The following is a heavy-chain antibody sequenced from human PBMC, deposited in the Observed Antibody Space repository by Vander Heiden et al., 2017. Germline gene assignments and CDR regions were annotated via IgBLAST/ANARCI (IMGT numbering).Heavy chain of an antibody. J-gene: IGHJ1*01. D-gene: IGHD3-9*01. V-gene: IGHV4-34*01. Sequence: QVQLQQWGAGLLKHSETLSLTGAVYVGSFCGYYWRWPRQPPGKGLEWIGEINHSGSTNYNPSLKSRVTISVDTSKNQFSLKLSSVTAADTAVYYCARDSRRLAQRNKYFQHWGQGTLVTVSS. CDR2: INHSGST. CDR3: ARDSRRLAQRNKYFQH. CDR1: VGSFCGYY.